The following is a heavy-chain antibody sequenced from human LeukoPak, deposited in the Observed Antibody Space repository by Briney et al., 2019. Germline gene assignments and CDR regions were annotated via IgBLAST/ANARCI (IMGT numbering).Heavy chain of an antibody. CDR1: GYTFTSYY. Sequence: ASVKVSCKASGYTFTSYYMHWVRQAPGQRLEWMGWINAGNGNTKYSQKFQGRVTITRDTSASTAYMELSSLRSEDTAVYYCARDQDYYDSSGYPQYYGMDVWGQGTTVTVSS. CDR2: INAGNGNT. CDR3: ARDQDYYDSSGYPQYYGMDV. J-gene: IGHJ6*02. V-gene: IGHV1-3*01. D-gene: IGHD3-22*01.